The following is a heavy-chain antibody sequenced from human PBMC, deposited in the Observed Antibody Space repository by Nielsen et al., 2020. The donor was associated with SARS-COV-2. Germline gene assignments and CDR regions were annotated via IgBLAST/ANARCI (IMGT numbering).Heavy chain of an antibody. CDR1: GGSISSYY. CDR3: ALYGSGSQTLNWFDP. V-gene: IGHV4-59*12. CDR2: IYYSGST. Sequence: GSLRLSCTVSGGSISSYYWSWIRQPPGKGLEWIGYIYYSGSTNYNPSLKSRVTISVDTSKNQFSLKLSSVTAADTAVYYCALYGSGSQTLNWFDPWGQGTLVTVSS. J-gene: IGHJ5*02. D-gene: IGHD3-10*01.